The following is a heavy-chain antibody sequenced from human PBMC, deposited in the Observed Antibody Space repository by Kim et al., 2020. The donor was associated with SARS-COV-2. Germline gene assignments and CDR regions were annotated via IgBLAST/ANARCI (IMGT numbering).Heavy chain of an antibody. J-gene: IGHJ4*02. CDR3: ARGHYYGSGSYSSDFDY. D-gene: IGHD3-10*01. CDR2: INAGNGNT. CDR1: GYTFTSYA. Sequence: ASVNVSCKASGYTFTSYAMHWVRQAPGQRLEWMGWINAGNGNTKYSQKFQGRVTITRDTSASTAYMELSSLRSEDTAVYYCARGHYYGSGSYSSDFDYWGQGTLVTVSS. V-gene: IGHV1-3*01.